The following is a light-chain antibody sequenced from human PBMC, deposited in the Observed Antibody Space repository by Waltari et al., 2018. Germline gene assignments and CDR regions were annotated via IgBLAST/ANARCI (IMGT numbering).Light chain of an antibody. V-gene: IGLV2-14*03. CDR2: DVS. CDR3: SSYTSSSTYVV. J-gene: IGLJ2*01. Sequence: QSALTQPASVSGSPGQSITLSCTGTSSDVGGYNFVSWYQQHPAKAPKLMIYDVSNRPSGVSNRFSGSKSGNTASLTISGLQAEDEADYYCSSYTSSSTYVVFGGGTNLTVL. CDR1: SSDVGGYNF.